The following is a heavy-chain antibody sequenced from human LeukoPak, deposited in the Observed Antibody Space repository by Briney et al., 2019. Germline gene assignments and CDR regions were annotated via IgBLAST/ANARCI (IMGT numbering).Heavy chain of an antibody. D-gene: IGHD3-3*02. CDR1: GFTFSTHW. CDR3: ARDFNPSEGGIHLDAYDM. CDR2: IKRDGSQK. Sequence: GGSLRLSCAASGFTFSTHWMSWFRQAPGKGLVWVANIKRDGSQKSYVDSAKGRFTISRDNANNSLYLQLNGLRAEDTAVYYCARDFNPSEGGIHLDAYDMWGQGTMVTVSS. V-gene: IGHV3-7*05. J-gene: IGHJ3*02.